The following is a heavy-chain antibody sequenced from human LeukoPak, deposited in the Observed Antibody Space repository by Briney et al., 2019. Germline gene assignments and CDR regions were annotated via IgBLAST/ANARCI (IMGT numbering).Heavy chain of an antibody. Sequence: GGSLKLSCEASGFTFSGSAMHWVRQASGKWLEWVGRIRSKANSYATAYGAPVKGRFTISRDDSKNTAYLQMNSLKTEDTAIYYCARPTDSGYYMNWGQGTLVTVSS. CDR1: GFTFSGSA. CDR2: IRSKANSYAT. J-gene: IGHJ4*02. V-gene: IGHV3-73*01. D-gene: IGHD3-3*01. CDR3: ARPTDSGYYMN.